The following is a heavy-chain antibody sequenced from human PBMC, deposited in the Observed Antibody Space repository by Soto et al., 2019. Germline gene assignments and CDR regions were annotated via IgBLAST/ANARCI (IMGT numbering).Heavy chain of an antibody. J-gene: IGHJ4*02. V-gene: IGHV4-30-2*01. Sequence: QLQLQESGSGLVKPSQTLSLTCAVSGGSISSGGYSWSWIRQPPGKGLEWIGYIYHSGSTYYNPSLKSRVTISVDRSKNQFSLKLSSVNAADTAVYYCASAGGLGAVAADYWVQGTLVTVSS. CDR2: IYHSGST. CDR3: ASAGGLGAVAADY. CDR1: GGSISSGGYS. D-gene: IGHD6-19*01.